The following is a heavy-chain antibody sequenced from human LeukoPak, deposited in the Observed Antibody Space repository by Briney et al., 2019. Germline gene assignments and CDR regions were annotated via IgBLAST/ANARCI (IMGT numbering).Heavy chain of an antibody. V-gene: IGHV3-74*01. D-gene: IGHD4-17*01. J-gene: IGHJ4*02. CDR2: INRDGSTT. CDR3: AMDAAVKDS. Sequence: PGGSLRLSCAASGFTFSSYWIHWVRQAPGKGLVWVSHINRDGSTTYYADSVKGRFTISRDNAKNTLYLQMNSLRAEDTAVYYCAMDAAVKDSWGQGTLVTVSS. CDR1: GFTFSSYW.